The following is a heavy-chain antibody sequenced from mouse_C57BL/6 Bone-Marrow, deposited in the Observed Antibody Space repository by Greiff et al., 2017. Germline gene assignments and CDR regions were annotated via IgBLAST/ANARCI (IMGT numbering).Heavy chain of an antibody. CDR1: GFTFRRYG. CDR2: ISSGGSYT. Sequence: EVKLEESGGDLVKPGGSLKLSCAASGFTFRRYGLSWVRQTPDQRLEWVATISSGGSYTYYPDSVTGRFTISKDNAKNNLYLQMSSLKSEDTAMYYCARDGRGYDGSSYGFAYWGQGTLVTVSA. J-gene: IGHJ3*01. V-gene: IGHV5-6*02. CDR3: ARDGRGYDGSSYGFAY. D-gene: IGHD1-1*01.